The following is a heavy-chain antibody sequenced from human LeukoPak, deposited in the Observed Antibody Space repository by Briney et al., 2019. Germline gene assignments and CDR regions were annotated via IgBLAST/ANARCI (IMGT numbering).Heavy chain of an antibody. D-gene: IGHD3-10*02. CDR1: GFIFSTYE. CDR2: ISSSGSTI. J-gene: IGHJ6*04. Sequence: GGSLRLSCAASGFIFSTYEMNWVRQAPGRGLEWVSYISSSGSTIYYADSVKGRFTISRDNAKNSLYLQMNSLRAEDTAVYYCAELGITMIGGVWGKGTTVTISS. V-gene: IGHV3-48*03. CDR3: AELGITMIGGV.